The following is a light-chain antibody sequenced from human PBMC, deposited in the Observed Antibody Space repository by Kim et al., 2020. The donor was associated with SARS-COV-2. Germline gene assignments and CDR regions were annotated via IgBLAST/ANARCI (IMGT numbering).Light chain of an antibody. J-gene: IGLJ1*01. CDR2: DVS. V-gene: IGLV2-14*04. Sequence: GHSIPIACTGTVDDVGYYNSVSWYQQHPGKAPNLIIYDVSERASGVSIRFSGSQSGNTASLTISGLRAEDEADYYCSSHTTSSTYVFGSGTQLTVL. CDR1: VDDVGYYNS. CDR3: SSHTTSSTYV.